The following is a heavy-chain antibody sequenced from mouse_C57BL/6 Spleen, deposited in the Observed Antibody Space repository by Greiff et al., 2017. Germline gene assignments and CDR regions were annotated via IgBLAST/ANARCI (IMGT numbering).Heavy chain of an antibody. V-gene: IGHV1-69*01. Sequence: QVQLQQPGAELVMPGASVKLSCKASGYTFTSYWMHWVKQRPGQGLEWIGEIDPSDSYTNYNQKFKGKATLTVDKSSSTAYMQLSSLTSEDSAVXYCARSGVYYGNHWYVDVWGTGTTVTVSS. CDR3: ARSGVYYGNHWYVDV. D-gene: IGHD2-1*01. CDR1: GYTFTSYW. CDR2: IDPSDSYT. J-gene: IGHJ1*03.